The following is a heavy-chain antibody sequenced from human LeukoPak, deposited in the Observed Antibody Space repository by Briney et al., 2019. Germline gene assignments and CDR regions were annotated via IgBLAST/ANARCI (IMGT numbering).Heavy chain of an antibody. CDR3: AREYRYSGRVRYYYGMDV. V-gene: IGHV3-53*01. Sequence: GGSLRLSCAVSGLTVISNYVSWVREAPGKGLEWVSVIYSGGDTYYAESVKGRFTISTDNSKNTLYLQMNSLRAEDTAVYYCAREYRYSGRVRYYYGMDVWGKGTTVTVSS. CDR1: GLTVISNY. J-gene: IGHJ6*04. D-gene: IGHD5-12*01. CDR2: IYSGGDT.